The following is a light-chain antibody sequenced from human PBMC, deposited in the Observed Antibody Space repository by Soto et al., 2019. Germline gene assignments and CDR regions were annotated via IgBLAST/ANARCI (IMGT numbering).Light chain of an antibody. Sequence: QSALTQPPSLSGTPGQRVTISCSGSNSNIGRYSVNWYQHFPGTAPKILIYSDDERPSGVPDRFSGSKSGTSASLAITGLQSEDEAEYYCAACDDNLNGPLFVGGTKLTVL. CDR1: NSNIGRYS. CDR3: AACDDNLNGPL. J-gene: IGLJ3*02. CDR2: SDD. V-gene: IGLV1-44*01.